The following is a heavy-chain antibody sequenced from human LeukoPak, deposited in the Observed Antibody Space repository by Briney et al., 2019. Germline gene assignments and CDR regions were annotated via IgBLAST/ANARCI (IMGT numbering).Heavy chain of an antibody. CDR3: AREVGIDY. D-gene: IGHD1-26*01. V-gene: IGHV3-21*01. CDR2: ISRSSSYI. J-gene: IGHJ4*02. Sequence: TGGSLRLSCVASGFTFSSYSMNWVRQAPGKGLEWVSSISRSSSYIYCADSVKGRFTISRDNAKNSLYLQMNSLRVEDTAVYYCAREVGIDYWGQGTLVTVSS. CDR1: GFTFSSYS.